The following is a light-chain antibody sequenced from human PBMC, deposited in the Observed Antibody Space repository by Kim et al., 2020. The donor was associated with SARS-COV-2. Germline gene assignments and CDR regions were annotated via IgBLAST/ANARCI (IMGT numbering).Light chain of an antibody. J-gene: IGLJ2*01. CDR1: SLRSYY. CDR3: NSRDNNDNVL. CDR2: GKN. V-gene: IGLV3-19*01. Sequence: VALGQTVRITCQGDSLRSYYTTWFQQKPGQAPIVVVYGKNNRPSGIPARFSGSSSGNTASLTITGTQAGDEADYYYNSRDNNDNVLFGGGTRLTVL.